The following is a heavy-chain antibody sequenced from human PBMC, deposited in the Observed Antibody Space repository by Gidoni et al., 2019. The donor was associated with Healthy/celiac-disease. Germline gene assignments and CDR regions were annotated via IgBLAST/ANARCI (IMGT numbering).Heavy chain of an antibody. V-gene: IGHV3-23*01. CDR3: AKDREAVRFLEWFEGEQYYYYGMDV. D-gene: IGHD3-3*01. CDR1: GFPFSSYA. CDR2: IRGSGGST. J-gene: IGHJ6*02. Sequence: EVQLLESGGGLVQPGGSLRLSCAASGFPFSSYAMSWVRKAPGKGLEWVSAIRGSGGSTYYADSVKGRFTISRDNSKNTLYLQRNSLRAEDTAVYYCAKDREAVRFLEWFEGEQYYYYGMDVWGQGTTVTVSS.